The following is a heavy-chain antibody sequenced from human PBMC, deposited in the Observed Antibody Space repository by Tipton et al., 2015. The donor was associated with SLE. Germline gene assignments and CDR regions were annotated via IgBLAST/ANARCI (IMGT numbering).Heavy chain of an antibody. J-gene: IGHJ3*02. CDR1: GASISSSSYY. V-gene: IGHV4-39*07. CDR3: ARDHYYFGSGSLGAFDI. Sequence: TLSLTCSVSGASISSSSYYWGWIRQPPGKGLEWIGSIYYSGSTYYNPSLKSRVTISVDTSKNQFSLKLSSVTAADTAVYYCARDHYYFGSGSLGAFDIWGQGTMVTVSS. D-gene: IGHD3-10*01. CDR2: IYYSGST.